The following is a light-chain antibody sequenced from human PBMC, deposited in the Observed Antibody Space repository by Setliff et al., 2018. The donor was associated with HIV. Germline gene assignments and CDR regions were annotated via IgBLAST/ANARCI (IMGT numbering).Light chain of an antibody. CDR1: NSDVGGYNY. CDR3: SSYTGSTLYV. V-gene: IGLV2-14*01. CDR2: EVR. J-gene: IGLJ1*01. Sequence: QSVLAQPASVSGSPGQSITISCTGTNSDVGGYNYVSWYQQYPGKAPKLMISEVRNRASGVSSRFSGSKSGNTASLTISGLQTEDEGDYYCSSYTGSTLYVFGTGTKVTVL.